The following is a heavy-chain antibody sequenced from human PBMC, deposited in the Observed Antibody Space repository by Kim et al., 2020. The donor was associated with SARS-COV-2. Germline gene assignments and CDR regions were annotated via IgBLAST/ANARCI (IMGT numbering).Heavy chain of an antibody. D-gene: IGHD4-17*01. CDR3: AKDSVTTFLERVGGLYYYYYGMGV. J-gene: IGHJ6*04. CDR2: ISGSGGST. V-gene: IGHV3-23*01. Sequence: GGSLRLSCAASGFTFSSYAMSWVRQAPGKGLEWVSAISGSGGSTYYADSVKGRFTISRDNSKNTLYLQMNSLRAEDTAVYYCAKDSVTTFLERVGGLYYYYYGMGVWGEGTTGTVSS. CDR1: GFTFSSYA.